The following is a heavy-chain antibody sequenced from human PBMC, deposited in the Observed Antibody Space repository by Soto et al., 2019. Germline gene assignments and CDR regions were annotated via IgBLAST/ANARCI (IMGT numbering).Heavy chain of an antibody. V-gene: IGHV3-23*01. CDR3: AKDVYGYDYFDF. J-gene: IGHJ4*02. CDR2: SSGRGGRT. Sequence: EVQLLESGGGLVQPGGSLILSCVASGFSFSSYGMGWVRQAPGKGLEWVAGSSGRGGRTYYADSVKGRFIISRDNSKSTLYLQMNSLRVEDTAVYCCAKDVYGYDYFDFWGQGIPVTVSS. CDR1: GFSFSSYG. D-gene: IGHD2-8*01.